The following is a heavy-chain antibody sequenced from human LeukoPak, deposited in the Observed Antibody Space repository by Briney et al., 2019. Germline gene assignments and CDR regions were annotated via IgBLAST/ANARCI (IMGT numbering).Heavy chain of an antibody. Sequence: GGSLRLSCAAPGFTFSSYSMNWVRQAPGKGLEWVSYISSRSSTIYYADSVKGRFTISRDNAKNSLYLQMNSLRDEDTAVYYCARDSYYYDDRGSHYYGIDVWGHGTTVTVSS. V-gene: IGHV3-48*02. J-gene: IGHJ6*02. CDR1: GFTFSSYS. CDR3: ARDSYYYDDRGSHYYGIDV. CDR2: ISSRSSTI. D-gene: IGHD3-22*01.